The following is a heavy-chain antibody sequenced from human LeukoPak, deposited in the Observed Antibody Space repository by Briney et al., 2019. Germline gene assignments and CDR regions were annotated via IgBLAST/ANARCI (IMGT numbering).Heavy chain of an antibody. CDR1: GGSVSTSSYY. J-gene: IGHJ6*02. D-gene: IGHD5-18*01. CDR3: AKDSQAGYSYGFASEGGMDV. Sequence: SETLSLTCTVSGGSVSTSSYYWGWIRQPPGKGLEWIGSIYYSGSTYYNPSLKSRATISVDTSKKQFSLKLSSVTAADTALYYCAKDSQAGYSYGFASEGGMDVWGQGTTVTVSS. V-gene: IGHV4-39*02. CDR2: IYYSGST.